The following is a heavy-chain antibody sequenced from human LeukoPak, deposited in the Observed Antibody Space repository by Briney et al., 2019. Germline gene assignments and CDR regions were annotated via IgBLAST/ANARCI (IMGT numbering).Heavy chain of an antibody. Sequence: GGSLRLSCVASGFTFSSYAMSWVRQAPGKGLEWVSAISGSGGSTFYADSVKGRFTISRDNPKNTLYLQMNSLRAEDTAVYYCAVGDSGFDYWGQGTLVTVSS. J-gene: IGHJ4*02. V-gene: IGHV3-23*01. CDR1: GFTFSSYA. CDR3: AVGDSGFDY. D-gene: IGHD1-26*01. CDR2: ISGSGGST.